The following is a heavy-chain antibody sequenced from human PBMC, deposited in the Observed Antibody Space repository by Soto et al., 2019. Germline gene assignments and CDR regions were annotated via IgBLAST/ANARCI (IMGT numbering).Heavy chain of an antibody. D-gene: IGHD7-27*01. V-gene: IGHV3-7*04. Sequence: GGSLRLSCAVSGFTFSSFWMTWVSQAPSKGLEVVAKINTDGSDTYYVDSLKGRFTISRDNAKNSLFLQMNSLRAEDTAVYYCARDLNWEHYWGQATLVTVSS. CDR1: GFTFSSFW. CDR2: INTDGSDT. CDR3: ARDLNWEHY. J-gene: IGHJ4*02.